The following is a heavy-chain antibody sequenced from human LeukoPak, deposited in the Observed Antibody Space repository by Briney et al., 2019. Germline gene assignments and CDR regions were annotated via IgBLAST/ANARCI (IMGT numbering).Heavy chain of an antibody. Sequence: SVKVSCKASGGTFNNYSISWVRQAPGQGLEWMGRIIPISDTANYAQRFQGRVVITTDESTSTAYMELRSLRSEDTAVYYCARSYCTGHKCYPGDYWGQGTLVTVSS. J-gene: IGHJ4*02. V-gene: IGHV1-69*05. CDR1: GGTFNNYS. CDR2: IIPISDTA. CDR3: ARSYCTGHKCYPGDY. D-gene: IGHD2-8*02.